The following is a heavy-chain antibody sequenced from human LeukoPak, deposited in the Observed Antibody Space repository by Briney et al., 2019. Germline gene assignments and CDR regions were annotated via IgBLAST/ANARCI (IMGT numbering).Heavy chain of an antibody. CDR1: GYTFTGYY. CDR3: ARGGAAPEGYWFFDL. CDR2: IIPNSGGT. J-gene: IGHJ2*01. D-gene: IGHD6-6*01. Sequence: GASVKVSCRSSGYTFTGYYLHWVRQAPGQGLEWMGWIIPNSGGTNYAQKFQGRVTMTRDTSTSTAYMDLSRLRSDDTAGYYCARGGAAPEGYWFFDLWGRGTLVTVSS. V-gene: IGHV1-2*02.